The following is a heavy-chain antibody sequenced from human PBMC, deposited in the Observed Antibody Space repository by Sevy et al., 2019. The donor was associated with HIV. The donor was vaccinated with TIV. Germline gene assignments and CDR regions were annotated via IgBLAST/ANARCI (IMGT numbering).Heavy chain of an antibody. V-gene: IGHV3-30-3*01. CDR1: GFTFSSYA. J-gene: IGHJ6*02. CDR2: ISYDGSNK. Sequence: GSLRLSCAASGFTFSSYAMHWVRQAPGKGLEWVAVISYDGSNKYYADSVKGRFTISRDNSKNTLYLQMNSLRAEDTAVYYCARDPPWAGDGGGMDVWGQGTTVTVSS. CDR3: ARDPPWAGDGGGMDV. D-gene: IGHD7-27*01.